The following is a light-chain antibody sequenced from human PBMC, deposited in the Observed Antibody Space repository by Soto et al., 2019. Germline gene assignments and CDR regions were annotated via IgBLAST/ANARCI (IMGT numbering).Light chain of an antibody. CDR2: DAS. CDR3: QQYDNLLLET. CDR1: QDISNY. V-gene: IGKV1-33*01. Sequence: DIQMTQSPSSLSASVGDRVTITCQASQDISNYLNWYQQKPGKAPKLLIYDASNLETGVPSRFSGSGSGTDFTFTISSLQPEDIATYYCQQYDNLLLETFGGGTTVDIK. J-gene: IGKJ4*01.